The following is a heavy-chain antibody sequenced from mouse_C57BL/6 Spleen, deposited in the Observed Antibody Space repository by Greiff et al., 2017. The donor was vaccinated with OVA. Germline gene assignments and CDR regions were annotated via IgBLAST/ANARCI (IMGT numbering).Heavy chain of an antibody. D-gene: IGHD1-1*01. CDR2: IDPSDSYT. V-gene: IGHV1-69*01. CDR1: GYTFTSYW. CDR3: ARTPHYYGSSYAMDY. Sequence: QVQLKQPGAELVMPGASVKLSCKASGYTFTSYWMHWVKQRPGQGLEWIGEIDPSDSYTNYNQKFKGKSTLTVDKSSSTAYMQLSSLTSEDSAVYYCARTPHYYGSSYAMDYWGQGTSVTVSS. J-gene: IGHJ4*01.